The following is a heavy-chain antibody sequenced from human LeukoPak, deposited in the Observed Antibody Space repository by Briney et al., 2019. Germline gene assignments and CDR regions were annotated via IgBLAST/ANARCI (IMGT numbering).Heavy chain of an antibody. D-gene: IGHD3-3*01. CDR1: GFTFSSYA. CDR3: ARDRVTIFGDIYGMDV. Sequence: GGSLRLSCAASGFTFSSYAMNWVRQAPGKGLEWVSYISSSSSTIYYADSVKGRFTISRDNAKNSLYLQMNSLRAEDTAVYYCARDRVTIFGDIYGMDVWGQGTTVTVSS. CDR2: ISSSSSTI. J-gene: IGHJ6*02. V-gene: IGHV3-48*01.